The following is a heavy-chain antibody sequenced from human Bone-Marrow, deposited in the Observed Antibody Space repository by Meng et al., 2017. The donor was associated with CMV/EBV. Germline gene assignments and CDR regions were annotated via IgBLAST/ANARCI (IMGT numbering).Heavy chain of an antibody. J-gene: IGHJ5*02. CDR3: ARQLVYYGSGSYYIS. CDR1: GGSISSSSYY. Sequence: SETLSLTCTVSGGSISSSSYYWGWIRQPPGKGLEWIGSIYYSGSTYYSPSLKSRVTISVDTSKNQFSLKLSSVTAADTAVYYCARQLVYYGSGSYYISWGQGTLVTVSS. V-gene: IGHV4-39*01. D-gene: IGHD3-10*01. CDR2: IYYSGST.